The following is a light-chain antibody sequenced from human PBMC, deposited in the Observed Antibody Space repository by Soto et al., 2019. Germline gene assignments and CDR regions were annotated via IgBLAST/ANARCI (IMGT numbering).Light chain of an antibody. J-gene: IGKJ1*01. CDR1: QSISSW. CDR3: QQANSFPWT. Sequence: DIQMTQSPSTLSASVGDTVTITCRASQSISSWLVWYQQKPGKAPKLLIYAASSLQSGVPSRFSGSGSGTDFTLTISGLQPEDLATYYCQQANSFPWTFGQGTKVDIK. V-gene: IGKV1-12*01. CDR2: AAS.